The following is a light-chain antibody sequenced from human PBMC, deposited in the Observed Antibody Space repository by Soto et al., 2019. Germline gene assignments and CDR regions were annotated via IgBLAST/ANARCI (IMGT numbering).Light chain of an antibody. J-gene: IGKJ1*01. CDR2: KAS. CDR3: QQYNSYQWT. Sequence: DVQMTQSPSTLSASVGDRFTITCRASQSISSWLAWYQQKPGKAPKLLIYKASTLESGVPSNFSGSGSGTEFTLTISSLQPEDFATYYCQQYNSYQWTFGQGTKVDIK. V-gene: IGKV1-5*03. CDR1: QSISSW.